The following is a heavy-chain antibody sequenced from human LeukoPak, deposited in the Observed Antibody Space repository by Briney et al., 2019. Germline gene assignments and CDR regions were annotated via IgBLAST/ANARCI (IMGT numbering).Heavy chain of an antibody. V-gene: IGHV3-48*02. J-gene: IGHJ4*02. CDR1: GFSFTDYP. CDR3: ATDQRYAFDY. Sequence: GSLRLSCATSGFSFTDYPMNWVRQAPGRGLEWISNIRTTAEGAKYAYYADSVKGRVTISRDDGKNTLYLHMNSLRDDDTAVYYCATDQRYAFDYWGQGILVTVSS. D-gene: IGHD3-9*01. CDR2: IRTTAEGAKYA.